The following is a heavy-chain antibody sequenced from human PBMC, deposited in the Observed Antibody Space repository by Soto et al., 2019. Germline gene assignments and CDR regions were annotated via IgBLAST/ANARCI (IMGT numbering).Heavy chain of an antibody. CDR2: TYYSGST. J-gene: IGHJ4*02. D-gene: IGHD2-15*01. V-gene: IGHV4-30-4*01. CDR3: ARANGAVDATSSFVY. CDR1: GGSISSGDYY. Sequence: QVQLQESGPGLVKPSQTLSLPCTVSGGSISSGDYYWSSIRQPPGKVLEWIGYTYYSGSTYYNPSLKSRVTISVDTSKIQFSLKLSSVTAADTAVYYCARANGAVDATSSFVYWGQGTMVTVSS.